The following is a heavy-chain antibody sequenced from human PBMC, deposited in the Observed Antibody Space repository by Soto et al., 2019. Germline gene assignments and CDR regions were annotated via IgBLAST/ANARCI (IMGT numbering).Heavy chain of an antibody. Sequence: PSETLSLTCNVSGDSMTKYYWSWIRQPAGKGLEWIGRIYTSGSTNYNPSLKSRVTMSIDTSNNHFSLNLKSVTAADTAVYYCATTVGAAYYFAFWGQGALVTVSS. J-gene: IGHJ4*02. CDR3: ATTVGAAYYFAF. CDR1: GDSMTKYY. D-gene: IGHD1-26*01. CDR2: IYTSGST. V-gene: IGHV4-4*07.